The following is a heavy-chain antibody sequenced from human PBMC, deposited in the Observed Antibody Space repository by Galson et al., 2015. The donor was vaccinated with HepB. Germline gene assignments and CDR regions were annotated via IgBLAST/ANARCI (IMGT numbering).Heavy chain of an antibody. CDR3: ARVRVGATTDAFDI. CDR1: GFTFSSYG. D-gene: IGHD1-26*01. J-gene: IGHJ3*02. V-gene: IGHV3-33*08. Sequence: SLRLSCAASGFTFSSYGMHWVRQAPGKGLEWVAVIWYDGSNKYYADSVKGRFTISRDNSKNTLYLQMNSLRAEDTAVYYCARVRVGATTDAFDIWGQGTMVTVSS. CDR2: IWYDGSNK.